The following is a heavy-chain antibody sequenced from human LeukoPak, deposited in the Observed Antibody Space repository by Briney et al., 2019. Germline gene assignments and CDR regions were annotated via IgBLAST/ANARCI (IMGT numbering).Heavy chain of an antibody. D-gene: IGHD6-6*01. V-gene: IGHV4-34*01. CDR3: ARSSSWSVDAFDI. CDR1: GGSFSGYY. J-gene: IGHJ3*02. Sequence: SETLSLTCAVYGGSFSGYYWSWIRQPPGKGLEWIGEINHSGSTNYNPSLKSRVTISVDTSKNQFSLKLSSVTAADTAVYYCARSSSWSVDAFDIWGQGTMVTVSS. CDR2: INHSGST.